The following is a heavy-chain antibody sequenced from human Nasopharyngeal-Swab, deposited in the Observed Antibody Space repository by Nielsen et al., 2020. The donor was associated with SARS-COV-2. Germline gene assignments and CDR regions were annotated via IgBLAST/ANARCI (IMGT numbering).Heavy chain of an antibody. CDR1: GYRFTSYW. CDR2: ISPGDSET. D-gene: IGHD1-26*01. Sequence: GESLKISCKGSGYRFTSYWIGWVRQMPGKGLECMLIISPGDSETRYSPSFQGQVTISADKSISTAYLQWSSLKASDTAVYYCARPLWSYADHFDYWGQGTLVTVSS. CDR3: ARPLWSYADHFDY. V-gene: IGHV5-51*01. J-gene: IGHJ4*02.